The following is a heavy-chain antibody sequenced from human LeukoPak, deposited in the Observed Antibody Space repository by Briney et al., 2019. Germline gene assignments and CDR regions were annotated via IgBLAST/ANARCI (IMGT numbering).Heavy chain of an antibody. Sequence: GGSLRLSCAASGFTFDDYGMSWVRHTPGKGLEWVSGITWNGGSTGYADSVKGRFTISRHNAKNSLYLQMNSLRDEDTALYYCARATSSSGYYYYYMDVWGKGTTVTVSS. J-gene: IGHJ6*03. CDR2: ITWNGGST. CDR3: ARATSSSGYYYYYMDV. V-gene: IGHV3-20*04. D-gene: IGHD6-6*01. CDR1: GFTFDDYG.